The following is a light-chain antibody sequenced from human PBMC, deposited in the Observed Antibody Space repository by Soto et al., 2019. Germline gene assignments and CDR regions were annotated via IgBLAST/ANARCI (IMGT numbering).Light chain of an antibody. V-gene: IGKV3-20*01. CDR3: QQYGFSFSLT. CDR1: QSIGSSY. J-gene: IGKJ5*01. CDR2: GGS. Sequence: EIVLTQSPGTLSLSPGERATLSCRASQSIGSSYLAWYQQKPGQTPRLLIHGGSSRATGIPDRFSGSGSGTDFTLTISRLEPEDSAVYYCQQYGFSFSLTFGQGTRLEIK.